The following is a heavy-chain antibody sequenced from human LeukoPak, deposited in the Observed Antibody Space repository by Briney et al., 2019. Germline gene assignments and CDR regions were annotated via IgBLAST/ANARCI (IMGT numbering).Heavy chain of an antibody. Sequence: SKTLSLTCTVSGDSISTNSYYWGWIRQPPGKGLEWIGNIYKSGSTYCNPSLKSRVTISVDTSKNQFSLKLSSVTAADTAVYYCARPRYSATYTYYFDYWGQGTLVTVSS. CDR1: GDSISTNSYY. CDR3: ARPRYSATYTYYFDY. CDR2: IYKSGST. J-gene: IGHJ4*02. V-gene: IGHV4-39*01. D-gene: IGHD5-12*01.